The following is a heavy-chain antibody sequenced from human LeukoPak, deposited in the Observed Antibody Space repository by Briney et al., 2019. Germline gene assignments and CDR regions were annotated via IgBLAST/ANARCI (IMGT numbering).Heavy chain of an antibody. V-gene: IGHV4-34*01. Sequence: SETLSLTCAVYGGSFSGYYWSWIRQPPGKGLEWIGEINHSGSTNYNPSLKSRVTISVDTSKNQFSLKLSSVTAADTAVYYCARRTTVATGRWFDYWGQGTLVTVSS. CDR1: GGSFSGYY. CDR2: INHSGST. CDR3: ARRTTVATGRWFDY. D-gene: IGHD4-23*01. J-gene: IGHJ4*02.